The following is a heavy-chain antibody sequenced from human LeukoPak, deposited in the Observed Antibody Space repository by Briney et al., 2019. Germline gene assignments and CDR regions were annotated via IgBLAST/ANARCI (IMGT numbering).Heavy chain of an antibody. CDR1: GGSISSGSYY. CDR3: ARGTDGGFLEWLPSFDY. Sequence: SQTLSLTCTVSGGSISSGSYYWSWIRQPAGKGLEWIGRIYTSGSTNYNPSLKSRVTISVDTSKNQFSLKLSSVTAADTAVYYCARGTDGGFLEWLPSFDYWGQGTLVTVSS. D-gene: IGHD3-3*01. J-gene: IGHJ4*02. CDR2: IYTSGST. V-gene: IGHV4-61*02.